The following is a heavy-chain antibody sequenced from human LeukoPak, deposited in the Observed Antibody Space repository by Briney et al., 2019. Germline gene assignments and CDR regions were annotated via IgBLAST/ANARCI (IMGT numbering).Heavy chain of an antibody. CDR1: GYSISSGYY. CDR2: IYHSGST. Sequence: PSETLSLTCTVSGYSISSGYYWGWIRQPPGKGLEWIGSIYHSGSTSYNPSLKSRVTISVDTSKNQFSLKLSSVTAADTAVYYCAREEIEPNWFDPWGQGTLVTVSS. J-gene: IGHJ5*02. V-gene: IGHV4-38-2*02. CDR3: AREEIEPNWFDP.